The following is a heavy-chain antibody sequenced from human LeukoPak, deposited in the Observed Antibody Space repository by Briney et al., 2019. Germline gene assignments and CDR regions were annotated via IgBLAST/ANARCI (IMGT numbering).Heavy chain of an antibody. D-gene: IGHD3-22*01. V-gene: IGHV4-39*07. CDR3: ARGRKDYYDSSGPLGY. J-gene: IGHJ4*02. CDR1: GGSISSSSYY. Sequence: PSETLSLTCTVSGGSISSSSYYWGWIRQPPGKGLEWIGSIYYSGSTYYNPSLKSRVTISVDTSKNQFSLKLSSVTAADTAVYYCARGRKDYYDSSGPLGYWGQGTLVTVSS. CDR2: IYYSGST.